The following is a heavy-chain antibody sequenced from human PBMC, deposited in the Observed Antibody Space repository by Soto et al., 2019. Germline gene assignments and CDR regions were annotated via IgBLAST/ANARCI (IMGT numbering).Heavy chain of an antibody. Sequence: GGSLRLSCAASGFTFSDYEMNWVRQAPGKGLEWVSYISLSGTTIHYADSVKGRFTISRDNAKNSVYLQMNSLRVEDTAIYYCAREGGFDWFYPWGQGTLVTVSS. CDR2: ISLSGTTI. CDR3: AREGGFDWFYP. V-gene: IGHV3-48*03. J-gene: IGHJ5*02. CDR1: GFTFSDYE.